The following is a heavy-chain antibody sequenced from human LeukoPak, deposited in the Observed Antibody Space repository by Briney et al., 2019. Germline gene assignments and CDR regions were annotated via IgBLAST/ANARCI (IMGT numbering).Heavy chain of an antibody. CDR1: GGSFSGYY. D-gene: IGHD5-18*01. CDR2: INHSGST. CDR3: ARYANLEGYSYGP. J-gene: IGHJ5*02. V-gene: IGHV4-34*01. Sequence: PSETLSLTCAVYGGSFSGYYWSWIRQPPGKGLEWIGEINHSGSTNYNPSPKSRVTISVDTSKNQFSLKLSSVTAADTAVYYCARYANLEGYSYGPWGQGTLVTVSS.